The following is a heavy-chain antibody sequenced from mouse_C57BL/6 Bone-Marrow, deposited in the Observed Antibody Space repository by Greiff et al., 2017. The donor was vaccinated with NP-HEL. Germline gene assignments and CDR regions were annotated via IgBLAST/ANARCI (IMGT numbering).Heavy chain of an antibody. J-gene: IGHJ4*01. V-gene: IGHV3-8*01. CDR2: ISYSGST. D-gene: IGHD2-2*01. Sequence: DVQLQESGPGLAKPSPTLFLTCSVTGYSITSDYWNWIRKFPGNKLEYMGYISYSGSTYYNPSLKSRISITRDTSTNQYYLQLNSVTTEDTATYYGARAPLWLRRNYYARDYWGQGTSVTVSA. CDR1: GYSITSDY. CDR3: ARAPLWLRRNYYARDY.